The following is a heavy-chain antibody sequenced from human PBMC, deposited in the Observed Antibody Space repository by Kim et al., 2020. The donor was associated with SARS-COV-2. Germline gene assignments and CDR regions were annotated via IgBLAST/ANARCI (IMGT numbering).Heavy chain of an antibody. V-gene: IGHV3-21*01. D-gene: IGHD6-19*01. Sequence: GGSLRLSCAASGFTFSSYSMNWVRQAPGKGLEWVSSISSSSSYIYYADSVKGRFTISRDNAKNSLFLQMNSLRAEDTAVYYCARDPPAVAADYWGQGTLVTVSS. CDR2: ISSSSSYI. CDR1: GFTFSSYS. CDR3: ARDPPAVAADY. J-gene: IGHJ4*02.